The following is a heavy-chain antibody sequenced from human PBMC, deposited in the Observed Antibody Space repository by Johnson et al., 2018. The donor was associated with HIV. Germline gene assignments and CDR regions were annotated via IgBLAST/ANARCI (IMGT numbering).Heavy chain of an antibody. CDR1: GFTFSNYG. J-gene: IGHJ3*02. CDR2: IRYDGSNK. V-gene: IGHV3-30*02. CDR3: ARVGGSWMLDAFDI. Sequence: QVQLVESGGGVVQPGGSLRLSCAASGFTFSNYGMHWVRQAPGKGLEWVAFIRYDGSNKYYADSVKGRFTISRDNSKNTLYLQMNSLRAGDSAVYYCARVGGSWMLDAFDIWGQGTVVTVSS. D-gene: IGHD3-10*01.